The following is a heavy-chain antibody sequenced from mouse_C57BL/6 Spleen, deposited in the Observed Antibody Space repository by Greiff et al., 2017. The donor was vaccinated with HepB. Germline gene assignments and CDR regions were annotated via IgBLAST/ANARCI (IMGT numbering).Heavy chain of an antibody. CDR2: INYDGSST. Sequence: EVMLVESEGGLVQPGSSMKLSCTASGFTFSDYYMAWVRQVPEKGLEWVANINYDGSSTYYLDSLKSRFIISRDNAKNILDLQMSSLKSEDTATDYCARGRYRNYAMDYWGQGTSVTVSS. J-gene: IGHJ4*01. D-gene: IGHD1-1*01. CDR3: ARGRYRNYAMDY. CDR1: GFTFSDYY. V-gene: IGHV5-16*01.